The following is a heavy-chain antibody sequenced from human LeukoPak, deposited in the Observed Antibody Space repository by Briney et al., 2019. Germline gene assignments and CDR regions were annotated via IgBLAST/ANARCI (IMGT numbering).Heavy chain of an antibody. CDR2: IIPILGIA. V-gene: IGHV1-69*04. CDR1: GGTFSSYA. CDR3: ARDRSGAPLGDY. J-gene: IGHJ4*02. Sequence: SVKVSCKASGGTFSSYAISWVRQAPGQGLEWMGRIIPILGIANYAQKFQGRVTITADKSTSTAYMELSSLRSEDTAVYYCARDRSGAPLGDYWGQGTLVTVSS. D-gene: IGHD2-15*01.